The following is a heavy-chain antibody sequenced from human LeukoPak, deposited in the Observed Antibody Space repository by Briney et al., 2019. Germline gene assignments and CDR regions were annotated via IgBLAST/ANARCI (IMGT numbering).Heavy chain of an antibody. Sequence: GGSLRLSCAASGFTVSSNYMSWVRQAPGKGLEWVSVIYSGGSTYYADSVKGRFTVSRDNSKSTLYLQMNSLRAEDTAVYYCARDHYYDSSGDTWGQGTMVTVSS. D-gene: IGHD3-22*01. CDR1: GFTVSSNY. V-gene: IGHV3-66*01. J-gene: IGHJ3*02. CDR2: IYSGGST. CDR3: ARDHYYDSSGDT.